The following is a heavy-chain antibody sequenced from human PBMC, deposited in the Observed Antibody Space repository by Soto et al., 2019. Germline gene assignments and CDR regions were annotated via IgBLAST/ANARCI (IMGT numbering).Heavy chain of an antibody. CDR1: GYTFTTYA. J-gene: IGHJ5*01. V-gene: IGHV1-3*01. Sequence: GASVKVSCKASGYTFTTYAIHWVRQAPGQRLEWMGWINAGNGNTKYSQRFHDRVTITRDTSASTAYMELSSLRSEDTAVYYCARVFLYCSGGTCSPFDFWGQRSLDTGSS. CDR3: ARVFLYCSGGTCSPFDF. CDR2: INAGNGNT. D-gene: IGHD2-15*01.